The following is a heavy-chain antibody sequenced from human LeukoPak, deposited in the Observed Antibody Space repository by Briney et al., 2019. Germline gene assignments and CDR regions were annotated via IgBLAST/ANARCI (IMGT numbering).Heavy chain of an antibody. CDR1: GFTFSNYW. CDR2: IKQDGSQS. Sequence: QAGGSLRLSCAASGFTFSNYWVNWVRQAPGKGLEWLANIKQDGSQSHYVDSVKGRFTISRDNAKNSLYLQMNTLRAEDTAVYYCAGDYSASGSFDYWGQGTLVTVSS. CDR3: AGDYSASGSFDY. V-gene: IGHV3-7*01. D-gene: IGHD3-10*01. J-gene: IGHJ4*02.